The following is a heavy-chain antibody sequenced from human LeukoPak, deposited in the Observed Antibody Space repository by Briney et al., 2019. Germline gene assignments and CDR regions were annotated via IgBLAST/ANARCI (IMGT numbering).Heavy chain of an antibody. J-gene: IGHJ4*02. CDR1: GFTFSIYA. CDR2: ISGGGGGT. V-gene: IGHV3-23*01. D-gene: IGHD6-13*01. CDR3: AKRNTYSNIWYVFDY. Sequence: GGSLRLSCAASGFTFSIYAMSWVRQGPGKGLEWVSTISGGGGGTYYADSVKGRFTISRDNSKNTVSLQMNSLRAEDTAVYYCAKRNTYSNIWYVFDYWGQGTLVTVSS.